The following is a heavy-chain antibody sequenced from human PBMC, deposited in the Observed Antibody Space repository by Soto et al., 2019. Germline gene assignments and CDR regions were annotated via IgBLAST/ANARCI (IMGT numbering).Heavy chain of an antibody. CDR2: IWYDGSNK. J-gene: IGHJ4*02. V-gene: IGHV3-33*01. Sequence: QVQLVESGGGVVQPGRSLRLSCATSGFTFSSYGMHWVRQAPGKGLEWVAVIWYDGSNKYYADSVKGRFTISRDNSKNTLYLQMNSLRAEDTAGYYCGRNYHNDYWGQGILVTVSS. D-gene: IGHD1-7*01. CDR1: GFTFSSYG. CDR3: GRNYHNDY.